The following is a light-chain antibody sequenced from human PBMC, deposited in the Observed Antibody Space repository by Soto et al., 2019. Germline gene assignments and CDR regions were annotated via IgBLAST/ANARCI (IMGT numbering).Light chain of an antibody. V-gene: IGKV3-15*01. Sequence: EIVMTQSPATLSVSLGERATLSCRASQSVSSKIAWYQEKPGQAPRLLVYGASTRATGIPARFSGSGSGTEFTLTISSLQSEDFAVYYCQQYNDWPPWTFGQGTKVEIK. CDR3: QQYNDWPPWT. CDR2: GAS. CDR1: QSVSSK. J-gene: IGKJ1*01.